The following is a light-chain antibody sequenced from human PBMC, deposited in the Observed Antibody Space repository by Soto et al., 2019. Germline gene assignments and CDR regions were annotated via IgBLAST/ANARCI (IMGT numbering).Light chain of an antibody. CDR2: EDT. CDR3: CSYAATSTLV. CDR1: SSDVGAYNL. V-gene: IGLV2-23*01. J-gene: IGLJ3*02. Sequence: QSALTQPASVSGSPGQSITVSCTGTSSDVGAYNLVSWYQQHPGKAPRLIIYEDTKRPSGISHRFSGSKSDNTASLTISGLQADDEADYYCCSYAATSTLVFGGGTKLTVL.